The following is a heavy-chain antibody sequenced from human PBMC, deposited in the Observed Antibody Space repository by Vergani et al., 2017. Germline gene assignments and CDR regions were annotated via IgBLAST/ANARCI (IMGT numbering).Heavy chain of an antibody. J-gene: IGHJ5*02. CDR3: ARSGDEDGYNYYNWFDP. CDR1: GYTFTSYY. Sequence: QVQLVQSGAEVKKPGASVKVSCKASGYTFTSYYMHWVRQAPGQGLEWMGGIIPIFGTANYAQKFQGRVTITADESTSTAYMELSSLRSEDTAVYYCARSGDEDGYNYYNWFDPWGQGTLVTVSS. V-gene: IGHV1-69*01. CDR2: IIPIFGTA. D-gene: IGHD5-24*01.